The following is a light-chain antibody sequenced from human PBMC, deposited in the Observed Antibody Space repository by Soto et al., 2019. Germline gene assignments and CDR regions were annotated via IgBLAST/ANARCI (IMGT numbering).Light chain of an antibody. CDR3: AAWDDSLNGLV. CDR1: SSNIGGNS. V-gene: IGLV1-44*01. Sequence: QSVMTQPPSVSAAPGQRVTISCSGSSSNIGGNSVSWYQHLPGTAPKLLIYDNNQRPSGVPDRFFGSKSGTSASLAISGLQPDDESHYYCAAWDDSLNGLVFGGGTKLTVL. CDR2: DNN. J-gene: IGLJ3*02.